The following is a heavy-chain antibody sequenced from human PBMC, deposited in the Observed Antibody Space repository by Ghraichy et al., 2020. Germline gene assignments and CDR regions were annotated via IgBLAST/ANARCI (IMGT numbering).Heavy chain of an antibody. CDR2: IKYDGSAE. CDR1: GFAYNSYW. V-gene: IGHV3-7*01. CDR3: ARGWGRFDY. D-gene: IGHD2-21*02. J-gene: IGHJ4*02. Sequence: EGSLRLSCAASGFAYNSYWMNWVRQAPGKGLEWVAYIKYDGSAEYYVDSVKGRFAISRDNAKNSLFLQMNSLRAEDTAVYYCARGWGRFDYWGQGTLVTVSS.